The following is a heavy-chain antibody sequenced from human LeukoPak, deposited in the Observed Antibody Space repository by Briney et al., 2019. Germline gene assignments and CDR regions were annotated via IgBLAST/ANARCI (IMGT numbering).Heavy chain of an antibody. CDR1: GFIFSSYA. V-gene: IGHV3-23*01. Sequence: GGSLRLSCAASGFIFSSYAMSWVRQAPGKGLEWVSAISGSGGSTYYADSVKGRFTISRDNSKNTLYLQMNSLRAEDTAVYYCAKVRGTNYYYYYGMDVWGQGTTVTVSS. CDR2: ISGSGGST. J-gene: IGHJ6*02. CDR3: AKVRGTNYYYYYGMDV.